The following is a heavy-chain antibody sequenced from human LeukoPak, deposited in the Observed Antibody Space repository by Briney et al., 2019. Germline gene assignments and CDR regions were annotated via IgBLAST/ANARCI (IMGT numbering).Heavy chain of an antibody. CDR1: GYTFTDYH. CDR3: ARDIRPRVGSFDY. D-gene: IGHD1-26*01. Sequence: RASVKVSCKASGYTFTDYHLHWVRQAPGQGLEWMGWINPNSGGTNYAQKIQGRVTMTRDTSINTAYMELSGLRSDDTAVYYCARDIRPRVGSFDYWGQGTLVAVSS. CDR2: INPNSGGT. J-gene: IGHJ4*02. V-gene: IGHV1-2*02.